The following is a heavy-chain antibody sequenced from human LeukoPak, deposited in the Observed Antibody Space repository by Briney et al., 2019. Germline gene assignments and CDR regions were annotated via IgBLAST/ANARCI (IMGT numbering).Heavy chain of an antibody. CDR3: AGDRAYGDGGY. Sequence: GGSLRLSCAASGFTFSSYEMNWVRQAPGKGLEWVSYISSSGSTIYYADSVKGRFTISRDDAKNSLYLQMNSLRAEDTAVYYCAGDRAYGDGGYWGQGTLVTVSS. D-gene: IGHD4-17*01. CDR2: ISSSGSTI. J-gene: IGHJ4*02. V-gene: IGHV3-48*03. CDR1: GFTFSSYE.